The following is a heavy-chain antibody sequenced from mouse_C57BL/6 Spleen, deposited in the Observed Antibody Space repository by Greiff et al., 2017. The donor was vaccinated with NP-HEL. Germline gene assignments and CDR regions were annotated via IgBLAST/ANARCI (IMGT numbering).Heavy chain of an antibody. Sequence: VQLQQSGPGLVKPSQSLSLTCSVTGYSITSGYYWNWIRQFPGNKLEWMGYISYDGSNNYNPSLKNRISITRDTSKNQFFLKLNSVTTEDTATYYCARERGITTVVAYYFDYWGQGTTLTVSS. CDR2: ISYDGSN. V-gene: IGHV3-6*01. D-gene: IGHD1-1*01. CDR3: ARERGITTVVAYYFDY. J-gene: IGHJ2*01. CDR1: GYSITSGYY.